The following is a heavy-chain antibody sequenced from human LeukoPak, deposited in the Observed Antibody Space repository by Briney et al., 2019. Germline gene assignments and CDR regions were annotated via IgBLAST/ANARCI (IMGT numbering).Heavy chain of an antibody. D-gene: IGHD5-12*01. CDR2: IYTSGST. Sequence: SPTLSLTCTVSGGSISSGSDYWSWIRKPAGKGLEWIGRIYTSGSTNYNPSLKSRVTISVDTSKNQFSLKLSSVTAADTAVYYCARVSRGRYSSSFDYWGQGTLVTVSS. CDR1: GGSISSGSDY. J-gene: IGHJ4*02. CDR3: ARVSRGRYSSSFDY. V-gene: IGHV4-61*02.